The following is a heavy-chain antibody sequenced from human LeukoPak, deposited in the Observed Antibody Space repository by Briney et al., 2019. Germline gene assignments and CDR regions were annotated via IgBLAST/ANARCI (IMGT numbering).Heavy chain of an antibody. Sequence: GGSLRLSCAAAGFTFSSYVMSWVSQAPGKWREWVSAISGSGGSTYYADSGKGRFTASRDNSKNTLYLQMNSLRAEDTAVYYCAKDAKYVFFDYWGQGTLVTVSS. D-gene: IGHD4/OR15-4a*01. V-gene: IGHV3-23*01. J-gene: IGHJ4*02. CDR2: ISGSGGST. CDR3: AKDAKYVFFDY. CDR1: GFTFSSYV.